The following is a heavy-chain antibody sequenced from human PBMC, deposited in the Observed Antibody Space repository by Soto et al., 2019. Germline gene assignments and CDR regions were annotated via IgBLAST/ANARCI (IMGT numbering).Heavy chain of an antibody. J-gene: IGHJ6*02. Sequence: SQTLSLTCAISGDSVSSNSAAWNWIRQSPSRGLEWLGRTYYRSKWYNDYAVSVKSRITINPDTSKNQFSLQLNSVTPEDTAVFYCARGSSSWIYYYYGMDVWGQGTTVTVSS. D-gene: IGHD6-13*01. CDR3: ARGSSSWIYYYYGMDV. CDR1: GDSVSSNSAA. CDR2: TYYRSKWYN. V-gene: IGHV6-1*01.